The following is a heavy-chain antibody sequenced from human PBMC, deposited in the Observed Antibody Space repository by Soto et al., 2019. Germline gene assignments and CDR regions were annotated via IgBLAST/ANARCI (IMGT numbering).Heavy chain of an antibody. CDR2: VDPSRGSA. V-gene: IGHV1-46*01. D-gene: IGHD1-7*01. CDR3: ARPLIGNTVDL. CDR1: GYTFINYF. Sequence: AQLLQSGAEVKKPGASVKVSCKASGYTFINYFIHWVRQAPGQRLEWIGIVDPSRGSADYAQKFQGRVTMTTDVSTRTVFMDLSSLTSEDTAVYYCARPLIGNTVDLWGQGTTVIVSS. J-gene: IGHJ3*01.